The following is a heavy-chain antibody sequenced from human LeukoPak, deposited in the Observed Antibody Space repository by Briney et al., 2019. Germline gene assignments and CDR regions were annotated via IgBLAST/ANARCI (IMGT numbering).Heavy chain of an antibody. V-gene: IGHV4-59*01. CDR2: IYYSGST. Sequence: SETLSLTCTFSGGSIRDDYWSWIRQPPGKGLEWIGNIYYSGSTKYKPSLKSRVTISIDTSRNQFSLKLTSVTAADTAVYYCARVPHCSSNSCQAWFDPWGQGTLVTVSS. CDR1: GGSIRDDY. J-gene: IGHJ5*02. D-gene: IGHD2-2*01. CDR3: ARVPHCSSNSCQAWFDP.